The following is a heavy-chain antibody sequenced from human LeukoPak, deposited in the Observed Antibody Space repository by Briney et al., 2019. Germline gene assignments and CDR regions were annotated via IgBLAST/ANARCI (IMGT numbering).Heavy chain of an antibody. J-gene: IGHJ3*02. CDR2: ISFDGSNE. CDR1: GFTFSSYG. CDR3: ARVGDSDAFDI. V-gene: IGHV3-30*03. D-gene: IGHD2-21*01. Sequence: HPGGSLRLSCAASGFTFSSYGMHWVRQAPGKGLEWVAVISFDGSNEYYPDSVEGRFTISRDNSKNTLYLQMNSLRTEDTAVYYCARVGDSDAFDIWGQGTVVTVSS.